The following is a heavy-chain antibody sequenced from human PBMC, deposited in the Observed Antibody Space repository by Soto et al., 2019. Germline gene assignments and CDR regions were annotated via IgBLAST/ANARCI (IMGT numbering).Heavy chain of an antibody. J-gene: IGHJ6*02. V-gene: IGHV1-2*04. CDR2: IYPNSGGT. CDR3: ARDRLVPAAGTWDYGMDV. Sequence: QVQRVQSGAEVKKPGASVKVSCKASGYTFTGYYMHWVRQAPGQGLEWMGWIYPNSGGTNYAQKFQGWVTMTRDTSISTAYMELSRLRSDDTAVYYCARDRLVPAAGTWDYGMDVWGQGTTVTVSS. D-gene: IGHD2-2*01. CDR1: GYTFTGYY.